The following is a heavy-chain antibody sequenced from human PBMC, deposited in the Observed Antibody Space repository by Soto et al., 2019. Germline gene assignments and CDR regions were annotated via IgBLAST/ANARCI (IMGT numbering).Heavy chain of an antibody. V-gene: IGHV1-18*01. CDR2: ISAYNGNT. D-gene: IGHD3-3*01. CDR3: ARAITIFGVVLYDY. CDR1: GYTFTSYG. Sequence: ASVKVSCKASGYTFTSYGISWVRQAPGQGLEWMGWISAYNGNTNYAQKLQGRVTMTTDTSTSTAYMELRSLRSDDTAVYYCARAITIFGVVLYDYWGQGTLVTVSS. J-gene: IGHJ4*02.